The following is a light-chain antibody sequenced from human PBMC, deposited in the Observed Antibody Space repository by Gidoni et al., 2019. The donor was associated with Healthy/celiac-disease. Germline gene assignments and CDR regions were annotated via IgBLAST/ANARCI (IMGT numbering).Light chain of an antibody. Sequence: DIVMTQSPDSLAVSLGERAPIYCKSSQRVLYRSNNKNYLAWYQQKPGQPPKLLIYWASTRESGVPDRFSGSGSGTDFTLTISSLQAEDVAVYYCQQDYSTPRTFGQGTKVEIK. CDR3: QQDYSTPRT. V-gene: IGKV4-1*01. CDR2: WAS. J-gene: IGKJ1*01. CDR1: QRVLYRSNNKNY.